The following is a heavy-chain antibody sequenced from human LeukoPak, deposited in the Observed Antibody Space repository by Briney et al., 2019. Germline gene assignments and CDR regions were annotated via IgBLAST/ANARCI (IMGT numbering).Heavy chain of an antibody. Sequence: SETLSLTCAVYGGSFSGYYWGWIRQPPGKGLEWIGSIYHSGSTYYNPSLKSRVTISVDTSKNQFSLKLSSVTAADTAVYYCARVGATKYYFDYWGQGTLVTVSS. D-gene: IGHD1-26*01. CDR3: ARVGATKYYFDY. J-gene: IGHJ4*02. CDR1: GGSFSGYY. V-gene: IGHV4-38-2*01. CDR2: IYHSGST.